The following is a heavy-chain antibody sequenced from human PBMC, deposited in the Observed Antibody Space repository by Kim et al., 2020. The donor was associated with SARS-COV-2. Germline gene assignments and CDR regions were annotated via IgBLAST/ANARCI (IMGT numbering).Heavy chain of an antibody. D-gene: IGHD6-13*01. CDR1: GFTFSDYY. CDR3: ARGPVGSSSWYYFDY. V-gene: IGHV3-11*05. J-gene: IGHJ4*02. CDR2: ISSSSSYT. Sequence: GGSLRLSCAASGFTFSDYYMSWIRQAPGKGLEWVSYISSSSSYTNYADSVKGRFTISRDNAKNSLYLQMNSLRAEDTAVYYCARGPVGSSSWYYFDYWGQGTLVTVSS.